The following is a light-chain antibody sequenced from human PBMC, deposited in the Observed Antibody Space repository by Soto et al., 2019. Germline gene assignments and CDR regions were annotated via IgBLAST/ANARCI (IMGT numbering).Light chain of an antibody. Sequence: QSVLTQPASVSGSPGQSITISCTGTSSDVGAYDYVSWYQQHPGKAPKLIIYDVYNRPSGISNRFSGSKSGNTASLTIAGLQAEDEADYYCTSFTRRDTGVFGGGTKLTVL. V-gene: IGLV2-14*01. CDR3: TSFTRRDTGV. CDR1: SSDVGAYDY. J-gene: IGLJ3*02. CDR2: DVY.